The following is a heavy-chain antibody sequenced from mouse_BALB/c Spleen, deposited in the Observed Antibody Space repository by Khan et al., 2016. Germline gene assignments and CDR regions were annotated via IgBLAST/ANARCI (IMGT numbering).Heavy chain of an antibody. CDR3: ATSYFYGYYFDY. Sequence: ELVESGGGLVQPGGSRKLSCAASGFTFNSYRMHWVRQAPEKGLEWVAYISGDSNTIYYADTVKGRFTISRDNPKNTLFLQMTSLMSEDTAMYYCATSYFYGYYFDYWGPGTTLTVS. CDR2: ISGDSNTI. D-gene: IGHD1-1*01. V-gene: IGHV5-17*02. J-gene: IGHJ2*01. CDR1: GFTFNSYR.